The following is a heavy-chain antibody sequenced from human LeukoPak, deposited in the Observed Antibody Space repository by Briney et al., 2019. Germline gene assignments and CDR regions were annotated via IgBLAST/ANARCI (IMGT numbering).Heavy chain of an antibody. D-gene: IGHD4-17*01. V-gene: IGHV3-23*01. CDR2: VNADGGNT. J-gene: IGHJ4*02. CDR1: GFTFDNYR. CDR3: SRGLHDYGDSNYYFDQ. Sequence: HPGGSLRLSCAASGFTFDNYRMSWVRQAPGKGLEWVSTVNADGGNTYYADSVKGRFTISRDNSKSTLILQMNSLEIEDTALYYCSRGLHDYGDSNYYFDQWGRGTQVTVSS.